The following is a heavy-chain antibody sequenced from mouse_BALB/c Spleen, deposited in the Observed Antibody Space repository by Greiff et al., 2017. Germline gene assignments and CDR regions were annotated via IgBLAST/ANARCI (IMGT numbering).Heavy chain of an antibody. CDR2: ILPGSGST. J-gene: IGHJ4*01. Sequence: VQRVESGAELMKPGASVKISCKATGYTFSSYWIEWVKQRPGHGLEWIGEILPGSGSTNYNEKFKGKATFTADTSSNTAYMQLSSLTSEDSAVYYCARRRPGYGNPYAMDYWGQGTSVTVSS. D-gene: IGHD2-10*02. CDR1: GYTFSSYW. V-gene: IGHV1-9*01. CDR3: ARRRPGYGNPYAMDY.